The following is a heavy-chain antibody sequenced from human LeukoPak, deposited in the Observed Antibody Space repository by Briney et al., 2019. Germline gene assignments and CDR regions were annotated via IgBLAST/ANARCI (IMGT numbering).Heavy chain of an antibody. D-gene: IGHD5-18*01. Sequence: SETLSLTCAVYGGSFSGYYWSWIRQPPGKGLEWIGEINHSGSTNYNPSLKSRVTISVDTSKNQFSLKLSSVTAADTAVYYCARHAPLRGHSYGYYFDYWGQGTLVTVSS. J-gene: IGHJ4*02. CDR2: INHSGST. CDR3: ARHAPLRGHSYGYYFDY. CDR1: GGSFSGYY. V-gene: IGHV4-34*01.